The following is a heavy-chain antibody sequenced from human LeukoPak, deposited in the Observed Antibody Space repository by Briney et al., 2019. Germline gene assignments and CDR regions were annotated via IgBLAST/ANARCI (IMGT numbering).Heavy chain of an antibody. CDR2: IDREDGQT. D-gene: IGHD1-14*01. CDR3: ATKNLFHL. V-gene: IGHV1-24*01. J-gene: IGHJ5*02. CDR1: GYALNELS. Sequence: ASVKVSCKVSGYALNELSIHWVRQAPGKGREWVGGIDREDGQTIDAQNFQGRVTLTEDTSAQIAYMEVTSLRSEDTAVYYCATKNLFHLWGQGTLVTVSS.